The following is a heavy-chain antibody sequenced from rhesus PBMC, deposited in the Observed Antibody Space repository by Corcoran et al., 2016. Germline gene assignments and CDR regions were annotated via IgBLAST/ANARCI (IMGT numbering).Heavy chain of an antibody. J-gene: IGHJ4*01. D-gene: IGHD5-24*01. CDR2: ISGRGGAT. CDR1: GGSISSNY. Sequence: QLQLQESGPGLVKPSETLSLTCAVSGGSISSNYWSWIRQPPGKGLEWFGRISGRGGATSANPSLKSRFTISTATSKNQFSLKLSSVTAADTAVYYCARAGYSRTFDYWGQGVLVTVSS. V-gene: IGHV4-173*01. CDR3: ARAGYSRTFDY.